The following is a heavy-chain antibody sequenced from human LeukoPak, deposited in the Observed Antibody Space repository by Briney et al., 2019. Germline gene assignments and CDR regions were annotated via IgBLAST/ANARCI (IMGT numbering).Heavy chain of an antibody. D-gene: IGHD5-18*01. V-gene: IGHV4-39*07. CDR1: GGSISSSSYY. Sequence: SETLSLTCTVSGGSISSSSYYWGWIRQPPGKGLEWIGSIYYSGSTYYNPSLKSRVTISVDTSKNQFSLKLSSVTAADTAVYYRARDKWGVGYSYGSLIDYWGQGTLVTVSS. CDR3: ARDKWGVGYSYGSLIDY. CDR2: IYYSGST. J-gene: IGHJ4*02.